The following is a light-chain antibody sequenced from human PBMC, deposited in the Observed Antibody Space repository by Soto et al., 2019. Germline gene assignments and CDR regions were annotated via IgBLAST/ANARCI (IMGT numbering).Light chain of an antibody. CDR2: EVN. CDR1: SSDVGGYNY. Sequence: QSVLTQPASASGSPGQSIAISCTGTSSDVGGYNYVSWYQQHPGKAPKLIIYEVNNRPSGVSNRFSGSKSGNTASLTVSGLQAEAEDDYYCSSSTNGGSINVFGTGTKVTVL. CDR3: SSSTNGGSINV. V-gene: IGLV2-14*01. J-gene: IGLJ1*01.